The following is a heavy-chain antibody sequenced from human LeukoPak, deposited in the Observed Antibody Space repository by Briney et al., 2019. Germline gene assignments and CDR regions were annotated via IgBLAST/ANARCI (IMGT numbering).Heavy chain of an antibody. CDR2: ISAYNGNT. CDR1: GYTFTRYD. J-gene: IGHJ4*02. V-gene: IGHV1-18*01. Sequence: GASVNVSCKASGYTFTRYDINWVRQATGQGLEWMGWISAYNGNTNYAQKLQGRVTMTTDTSTSTAYMELRSLRSDDTAVYYCARDSPYYFDYWGQGTLVTVSS. CDR3: ARDSPYYFDY.